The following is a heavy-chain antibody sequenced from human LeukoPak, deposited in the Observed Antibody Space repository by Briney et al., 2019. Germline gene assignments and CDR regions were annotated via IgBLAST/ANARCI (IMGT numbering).Heavy chain of an antibody. D-gene: IGHD4-23*01. V-gene: IGHV4-59*08. CDR2: IYYSGST. Sequence: KPSETLSLTCTVSGGSISSYYWSWIRQPPGKGLEWIGYIYYSGSTNYNPSLKSRVTISVDTSKNQFSLKLSSVTAADTAVYYCARQKRWSTSYYYYYGMDVWGQGTTVTVSS. J-gene: IGHJ6*02. CDR1: GGSISSYY. CDR3: ARQKRWSTSYYYYYGMDV.